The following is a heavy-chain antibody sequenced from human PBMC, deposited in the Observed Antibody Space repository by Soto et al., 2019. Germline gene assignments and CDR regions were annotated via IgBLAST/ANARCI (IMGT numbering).Heavy chain of an antibody. V-gene: IGHV4-59*01. CDR3: AREPSRYYDFWSGYYGGWFDP. CDR1: GGSISSYY. CDR2: IYYSGST. Sequence: GTLCLTFTVSGGSISSYYWSWIRQPPGKGLEWIGYIYYSGSTNYNPSLKSRVTISVDTSKNQFSLKLSSVTAADTAVYYCAREPSRYYDFWSGYYGGWFDPWGQGTLVTVS. D-gene: IGHD3-3*01. J-gene: IGHJ5*02.